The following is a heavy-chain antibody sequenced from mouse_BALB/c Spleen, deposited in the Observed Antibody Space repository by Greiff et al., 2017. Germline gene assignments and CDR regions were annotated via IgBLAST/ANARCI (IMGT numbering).Heavy chain of an antibody. CDR3: ANYYGSSAWFAY. CDR2: ISYSGST. J-gene: IGHJ3*01. CDR1: GYSITSDYA. V-gene: IGHV3-2*02. Sequence: EVQLQQSGPGLVKPSQSLSLTCTVTGYSITSDYAWNWIRQFPGNKLEWMGYISYSGSTSYNPSLKSRISITRDTSKNQFFLQLNSVTTEDTATYYCANYYGSSAWFAYWGQGTLVTVSA. D-gene: IGHD1-1*01.